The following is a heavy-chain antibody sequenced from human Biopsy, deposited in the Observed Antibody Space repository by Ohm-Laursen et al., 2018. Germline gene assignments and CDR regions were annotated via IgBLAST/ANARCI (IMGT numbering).Heavy chain of an antibody. CDR1: GFTFRVYA. D-gene: IGHD1-26*01. J-gene: IGHJ6*02. V-gene: IGHV3-33*01. CDR2: IWYDGSSE. CDR3: ARDPIVGSKADGMDV. Sequence: SLRLSCAAPGFTFRVYAMHWVRQAPGKGLEWVAIIWYDGSSEYYADSVKGRFTISRDNSRNTVYLQMNSLRAEDTAIYYCARDPIVGSKADGMDVWGRGTTVTVSS.